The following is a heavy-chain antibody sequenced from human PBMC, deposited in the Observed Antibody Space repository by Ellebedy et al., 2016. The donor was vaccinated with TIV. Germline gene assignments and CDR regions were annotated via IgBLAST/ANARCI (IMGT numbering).Heavy chain of an antibody. CDR2: IYYSGST. CDR3: ARQDSNKWFSLFDY. Sequence: MPSETLSLTCTVSGGSISSYYWGWFRQPPGKGLEWIGFIYYSGSTNYNPSLKSRVTMSVDTSRSQFSLTLSSMTAADTAVYYCARQDSNKWFSLFDYWGQGALVTVSS. D-gene: IGHD2-8*01. CDR1: GGSISSYY. J-gene: IGHJ4*02. V-gene: IGHV4-59*08.